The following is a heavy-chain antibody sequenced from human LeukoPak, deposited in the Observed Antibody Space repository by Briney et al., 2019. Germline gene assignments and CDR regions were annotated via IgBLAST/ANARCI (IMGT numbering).Heavy chain of an antibody. CDR2: IKNDGSIT. V-gene: IGHV3-74*01. CDR1: GFTFSNYW. CDR3: ACFMVVSIHDAFDI. D-gene: IGHD2-15*01. J-gene: IGHJ3*02. Sequence: GGSLRLSCAASGFTFSNYWMHWVRQAPGKGLVWASRIKNDGSITTYADSVKGRFTISRDNAKNSLYLQMNSLRAEDTAVYYCACFMVVSIHDAFDIWGQGTMVTVSS.